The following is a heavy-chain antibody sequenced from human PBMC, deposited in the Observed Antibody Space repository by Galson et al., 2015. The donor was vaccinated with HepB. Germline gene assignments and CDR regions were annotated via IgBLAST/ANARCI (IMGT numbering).Heavy chain of an antibody. J-gene: IGHJ4*02. V-gene: IGHV1-46*04. CDR1: GYTFTSYY. Sequence: SVKVSCKASGYTFTSYYMHWVRQAPGQGLEWMGIINPSGGSTSYAQKLQGRVTMTRDTSTSTVYMELSSLRSEDTAVYYCARADYDILTGQDYWGQGTLVTVSS. D-gene: IGHD3-9*01. CDR3: ARADYDILTGQDY. CDR2: INPSGGST.